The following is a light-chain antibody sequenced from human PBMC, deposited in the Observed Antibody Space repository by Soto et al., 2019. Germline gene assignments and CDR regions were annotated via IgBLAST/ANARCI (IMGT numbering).Light chain of an antibody. CDR1: ITDIGTYHY. CDR3: CSFTAANSVT. Sequence: QSALTQPASVSGSPGQSITISCSGSITDIGTYHYVSWYQQHPGKAPRLLISEVSNRPSGVSNRFSGSKSGNTASLTISGLQAEDEADYFCCSFTAANSVTFGGGTQLTVL. CDR2: EVS. J-gene: IGLJ2*01. V-gene: IGLV2-14*01.